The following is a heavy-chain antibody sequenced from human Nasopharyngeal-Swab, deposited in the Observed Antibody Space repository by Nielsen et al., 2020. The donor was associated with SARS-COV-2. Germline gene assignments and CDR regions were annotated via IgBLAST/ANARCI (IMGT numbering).Heavy chain of an antibody. D-gene: IGHD3-10*01. V-gene: IGHV3-11*04. CDR2: ISSSGSTI. Sequence: GESLKISCAASGFTFSDYYMSWIRQAPGKGLEWVSYISSSGSTISCADSVKGRFTISRDNAKNSLYLQMSSLRAEDTAVYYCAREVSGIWFGDLLSAHYYYVMDVWGKGTTVTVSS. CDR1: GFTFSDYY. J-gene: IGHJ6*04. CDR3: AREVSGIWFGDLLSAHYYYVMDV.